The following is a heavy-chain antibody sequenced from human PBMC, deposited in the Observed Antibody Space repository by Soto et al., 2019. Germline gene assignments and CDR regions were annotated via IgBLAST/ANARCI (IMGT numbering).Heavy chain of an antibody. V-gene: IGHV3-30*18. Sequence: PGGSLRLSCAASGSTFSNFGMHWVRQAPGKGLAWVAGISYVGNDKYYADSVRGRFTISIDNSKNTLFLQMNSLTTEGTAVYYCVKFWIPRAALVDDNWGEGTLVTVSS. D-gene: IGHD3-3*01. CDR3: VKFWIPRAALVDDN. CDR1: GSTFSNFG. CDR2: ISYVGNDK. J-gene: IGHJ4*02.